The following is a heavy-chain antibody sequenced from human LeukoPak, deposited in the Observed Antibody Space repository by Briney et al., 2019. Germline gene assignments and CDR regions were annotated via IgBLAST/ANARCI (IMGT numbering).Heavy chain of an antibody. CDR3: ARLRGITIFGVVPKGFDP. V-gene: IGHV3-74*01. CDR1: GFTFSSYW. Sequence: GGSLRLSCAASGFTFSSYWMHWVRQAPGKGLVWVSRINSDGSSTSYADSGKGRFTISRDNAKNTLYLQMNSLRAEDTAVYYCARLRGITIFGVVPKGFDPWGQGTLVTVSS. D-gene: IGHD3-3*01. CDR2: INSDGSST. J-gene: IGHJ5*02.